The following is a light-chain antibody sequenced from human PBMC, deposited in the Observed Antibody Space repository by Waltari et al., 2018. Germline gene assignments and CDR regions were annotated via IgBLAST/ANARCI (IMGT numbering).Light chain of an antibody. CDR1: QTVRTF. V-gene: IGKV3-11*01. CDR3: QQRSNWPYT. Sequence: EIVLTQSPATLSLSPGERATLSCRASQTVRTFLAWYQQKPGQAPRLLIFDASSQATGIPAKFRGSGSGTDFTLTVSNLEPEDFAVYYCQQRSNWPYTFGQGTRVDIK. J-gene: IGKJ2*01. CDR2: DAS.